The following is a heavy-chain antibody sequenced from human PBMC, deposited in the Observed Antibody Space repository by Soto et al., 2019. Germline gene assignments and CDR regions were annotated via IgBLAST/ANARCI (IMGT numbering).Heavy chain of an antibody. J-gene: IGHJ6*02. CDR3: TRDGYYFALDV. Sequence: GGSLRLSCAASGFPFSIYWMSWVRQSPGKGLEWVANIKTDGSEKYYMDSVRGRFTTSRDNDRNFFFLQMNSLTGADTAVYYCTRDGYYFALDVWCLGTAVTVSS. V-gene: IGHV3-7*03. CDR2: IKTDGSEK. CDR1: GFPFSIYW.